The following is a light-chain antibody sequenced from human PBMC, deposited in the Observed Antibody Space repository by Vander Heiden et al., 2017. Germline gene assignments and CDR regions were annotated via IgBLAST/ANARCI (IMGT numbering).Light chain of an antibody. V-gene: IGKV1-33*01. CDR1: QAIRSQ. Sequence: DIQMTQSPSSLSASVGHRVTITCQANQAIRSQLDWYQQKPGRAPKLLIYAASNLQTGVPSRFSGSGSGTDFTFTISSLQPEDIATYYCQQYDDLPLTFGGGSTVEI. J-gene: IGKJ4*01. CDR2: AAS. CDR3: QQYDDLPLT.